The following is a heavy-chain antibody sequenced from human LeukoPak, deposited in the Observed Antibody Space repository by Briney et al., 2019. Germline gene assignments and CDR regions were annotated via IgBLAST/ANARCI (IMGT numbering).Heavy chain of an antibody. Sequence: SETLSLTCTVSGGSISSGSYYWSWIRQPAGKGLEWIGRIYTSGSTNYNPSLKSRVTISVDTSKNQFSLKLSSVTAADTAVYYCARGLEGYYYGSGDYYYYMDVWGKGTTVTISS. D-gene: IGHD3-10*01. J-gene: IGHJ6*03. CDR2: IYTSGST. CDR1: GGSISSGSYY. CDR3: ARGLEGYYYGSGDYYYYMDV. V-gene: IGHV4-61*02.